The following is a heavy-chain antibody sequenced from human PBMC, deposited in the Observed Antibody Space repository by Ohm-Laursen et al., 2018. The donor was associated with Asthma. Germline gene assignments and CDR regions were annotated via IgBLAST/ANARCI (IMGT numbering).Heavy chain of an antibody. V-gene: IGHV3-33*08. CDR3: AREYASSWYPCFDY. D-gene: IGHD6-13*01. J-gene: IGHJ4*02. Sequence: SLRLSCAASGFTFESYWMNWVRQAPGKGLEWVAGIWYDGSNKYFADSVKGRFTISRDNSKNTLYLQMNSLRPEDTAVYYCAREYASSWYPCFDYWGQGTLVTVSS. CDR1: GFTFESYW. CDR2: IWYDGSNK.